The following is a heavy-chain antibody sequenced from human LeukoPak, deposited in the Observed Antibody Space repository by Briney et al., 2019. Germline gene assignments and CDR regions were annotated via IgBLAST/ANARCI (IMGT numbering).Heavy chain of an antibody. V-gene: IGHV3-15*01. D-gene: IGHD1-1*01. CDR1: GVTFSNAW. Sequence: PGGSLRLSCAASGVTFSNAWMRWVRQAPGKGLEWVGRLKSKTDGGTTDYAAPVKARFTRARDESKNTLYLQMNSLKTEDTAVYYCTTDPFGTGTDYWGQGTLVTVSS. CDR3: TTDPFGTGTDY. J-gene: IGHJ4*02. CDR2: LKSKTDGGTT.